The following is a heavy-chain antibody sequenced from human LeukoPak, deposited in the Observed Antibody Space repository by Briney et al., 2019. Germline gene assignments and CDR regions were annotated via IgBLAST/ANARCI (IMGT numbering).Heavy chain of an antibody. CDR1: GFTFSSYG. D-gene: IGHD5-18*01. Sequence: WGSLSLSCAASGFTFSSYGMHWVRQAPGKGLEWVAVIWYDGSNKYYADSVKGRFTISRDNSKNTLYLQMNSLSAEDTAVYYCAREMNSGYSYGYYYYYGMDVWGQGTTVTVSS. V-gene: IGHV3-33*01. CDR3: AREMNSGYSYGYYYYYGMDV. CDR2: IWYDGSNK. J-gene: IGHJ6*02.